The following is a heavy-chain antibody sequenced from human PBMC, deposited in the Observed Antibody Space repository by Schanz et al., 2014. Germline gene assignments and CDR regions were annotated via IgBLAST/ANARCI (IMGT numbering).Heavy chain of an antibody. V-gene: IGHV1-18*04. CDR2: ISGYNGNT. CDR1: GYTFASYG. D-gene: IGHD3-22*01. Sequence: QVQLVQSGAEVKKPGASVKVSCKASGYTFASYGISWVRQAPGQGPEWMGWISGYNGNTNYAQKFQGRVTMTTDTSTRTASIELRSLRSDDTAVYYCARGSYSSSYYQYGMDVWGQGTTVTVSS. J-gene: IGHJ6*02. CDR3: ARGSYSSSYYQYGMDV.